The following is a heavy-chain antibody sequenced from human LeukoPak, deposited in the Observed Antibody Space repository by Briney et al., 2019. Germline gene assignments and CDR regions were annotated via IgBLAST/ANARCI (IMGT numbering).Heavy chain of an antibody. CDR2: IKQGGNEK. CDR1: GFIFRNHW. D-gene: IGHD4-17*01. Sequence: GGSLRLSCAASGFIFRNHWMSWVRQVPGRGLEWVAHIKQGGNEKHYVDSVEGRFTLSRDDSKNSLYLQMNSLRVDDSAMYYCARGPNYGDRVDYFDYWGQGTLVTVSS. J-gene: IGHJ4*02. V-gene: IGHV3-7*01. CDR3: ARGPNYGDRVDYFDY.